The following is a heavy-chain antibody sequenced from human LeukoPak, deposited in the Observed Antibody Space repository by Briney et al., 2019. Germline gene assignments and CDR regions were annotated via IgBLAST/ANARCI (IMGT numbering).Heavy chain of an antibody. CDR2: IYPSGNT. CDR3: ARLYSRFYYYYMDV. CDR1: GGSISSYY. Sequence: PSETLSLTCTVSGGSISSYYWSWIRQPAGKALEWIGRIYPSGNTNYNPSLKSRVSISLDTSKNQFSLNLKSVTAADTAVYYCARLYSRFYYYYMDVWGKGTTVTVSS. J-gene: IGHJ6*03. V-gene: IGHV4-4*07. D-gene: IGHD6-13*01.